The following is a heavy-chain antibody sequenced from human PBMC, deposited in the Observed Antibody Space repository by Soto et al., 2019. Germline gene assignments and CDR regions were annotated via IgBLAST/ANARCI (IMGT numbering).Heavy chain of an antibody. CDR2: ISSSSSYI. V-gene: IGHV3-21*01. J-gene: IGHJ4*02. CDR3: AREGPYFDWLDY. D-gene: IGHD3-9*01. CDR1: GFTFSSYS. Sequence: EVQLVESGGGLVKPGGSLRLSCAASGFTFSSYSMNWVRQAPGKGLEWVSSISSSSSYIYYADSVKGRFTISRDNAKNSLYLQMNSLRAEDTAVYYCAREGPYFDWLDYWGQGTLVTVSS.